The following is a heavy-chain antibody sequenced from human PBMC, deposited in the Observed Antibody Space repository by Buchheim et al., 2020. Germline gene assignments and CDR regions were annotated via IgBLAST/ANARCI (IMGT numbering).Heavy chain of an antibody. D-gene: IGHD4-17*01. CDR1: DFTFGNFW. CDR2: INEDATTT. Sequence: EVRLVQSGGGLVQSGGSLRLSCVGSDFTFGNFWMHWVRQVPGRGLVCVAHINEDATTTTYADSVKGRFTFSRDNAKDTLFLQMNRLRPEDTAVYYCTRERVTTETPNCLDPWGPG. J-gene: IGHJ5*02. V-gene: IGHV3-74*03. CDR3: TRERVTTETPNCLDP.